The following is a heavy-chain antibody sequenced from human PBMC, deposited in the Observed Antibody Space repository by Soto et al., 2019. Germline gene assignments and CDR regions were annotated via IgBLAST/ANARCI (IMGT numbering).Heavy chain of an antibody. J-gene: IGHJ6*02. V-gene: IGHV4-34*01. CDR1: GGSFSGYY. CDR2: INHSGST. D-gene: IGHD6-13*01. Sequence: SETLSLTCAVYGGSFSGYYWTWIRQPPGTGLEWIGEINHSGSTNYNPSLKSRVTISVDTSKNQFSLKLTSVTAADTAVYYCARAAAGAYYYYGMDVWGQGTTVTVSS. CDR3: ARAAAGAYYYYGMDV.